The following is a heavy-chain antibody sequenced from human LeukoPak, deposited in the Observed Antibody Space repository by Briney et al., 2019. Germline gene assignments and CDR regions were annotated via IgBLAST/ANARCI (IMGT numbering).Heavy chain of an antibody. D-gene: IGHD4-17*01. Sequence: SVKVSCKASGGTFSSYAISWVRQAPGQGLEWMGRIIPILGTPNYAPKSQGRVTITTDESTSTAYMELSSLRSEDTAVYYCARPVEVIDGDYDAFDIWGQGTMVTVSS. J-gene: IGHJ3*02. CDR2: IIPILGTP. CDR3: ARPVEVIDGDYDAFDI. V-gene: IGHV1-69*11. CDR1: GGTFSSYA.